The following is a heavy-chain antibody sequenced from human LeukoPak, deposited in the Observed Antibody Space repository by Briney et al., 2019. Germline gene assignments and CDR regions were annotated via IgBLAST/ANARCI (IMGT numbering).Heavy chain of an antibody. D-gene: IGHD3-10*01. V-gene: IGHV7-4-1*02. CDR3: ARDRPRYYGSGSPNDAFDI. Sequence: ASVKVSCKASGYTFTSYAMNWVRQAPGQGLEWMGWINTNTGNPTYAQGFTGRFVFSSDTSVSTAYLQISSLKAEDTAVYYCARDRPRYYGSGSPNDAFDIWGQGTMVTVSS. CDR1: GYTFTSYA. J-gene: IGHJ3*02. CDR2: INTNTGNP.